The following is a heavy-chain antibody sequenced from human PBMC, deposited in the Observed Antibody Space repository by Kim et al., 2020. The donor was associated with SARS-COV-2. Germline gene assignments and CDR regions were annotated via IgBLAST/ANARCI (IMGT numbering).Heavy chain of an antibody. J-gene: IGHJ4*02. CDR1: GFTFSSYS. Sequence: GGSLRLSCAASGFTFSSYSMNWVRQAPGKGLEWISSISSSSSYIYYADSVKGRFTISRDHARASLYLQMNSLRAEDTAVYYCARVLTSGWSYFDYWGQGTLGTVSS. D-gene: IGHD6-19*01. CDR2: ISSSSSYI. V-gene: IGHV3-21*04. CDR3: ARVLTSGWSYFDY.